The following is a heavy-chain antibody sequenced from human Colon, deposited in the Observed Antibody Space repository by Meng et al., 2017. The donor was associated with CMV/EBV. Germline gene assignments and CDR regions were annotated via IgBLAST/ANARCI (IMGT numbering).Heavy chain of an antibody. CDR2: IYSGGSST. V-gene: IGHV3-23*03. D-gene: IGHD3-22*01. J-gene: IGHJ4*02. CDR3: ARGGGYYYDSSGDVWRL. CDR1: GFTFSSYA. Sequence: GGSLRLSCAASGFTFSSYAMSWVRQAPGKGLEWVSVIYSGGSSTYYADSVKGRFTISRDNSKNTLYLQMNSLRAEDTAVYYCARGGGYYYDSSGDVWRLWGQGTLVTVSS.